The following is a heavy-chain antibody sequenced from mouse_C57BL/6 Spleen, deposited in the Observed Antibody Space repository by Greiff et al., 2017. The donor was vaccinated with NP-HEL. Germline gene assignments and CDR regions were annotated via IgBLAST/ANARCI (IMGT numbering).Heavy chain of an antibody. V-gene: IGHV5-4*01. D-gene: IGHD1-1*01. CDR2: ISDGGSYT. Sequence: DVHLVESGGGLVKPGGSLKLSCAASGFTFSSYAMSWVRQTPEKRLEWVATISDGGSYTYYPDNVKGRFTISRDNAKNNLYLQMSHLKSEDTAMYYCAREGITTVVADYYAMDYGGQGTSVTVAS. CDR3: AREGITTVVADYYAMDY. J-gene: IGHJ4*01. CDR1: GFTFSSYA.